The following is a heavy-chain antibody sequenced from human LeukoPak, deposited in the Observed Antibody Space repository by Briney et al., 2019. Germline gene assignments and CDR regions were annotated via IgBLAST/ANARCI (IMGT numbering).Heavy chain of an antibody. V-gene: IGHV1-2*02. CDR2: INPSSGGT. Sequence: ASVKVSCKASGYTFTGYYMHWVRQAPGQGLEWMGWINPSSGGTNYAQKFQGRVTMTRDTSISTAYMEVSRLTSDDTAVYYCARDPRLDLFEDYFDYWGQGTLVTVS. J-gene: IGHJ4*02. D-gene: IGHD3-10*02. CDR1: GYTFTGYY. CDR3: ARDPRLDLFEDYFDY.